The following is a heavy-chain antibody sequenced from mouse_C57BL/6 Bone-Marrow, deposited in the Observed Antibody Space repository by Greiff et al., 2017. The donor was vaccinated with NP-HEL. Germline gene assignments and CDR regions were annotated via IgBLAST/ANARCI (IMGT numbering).Heavy chain of an antibody. Sequence: VMLMESGPGLVQPSQSLSITCPVSGFSLTSYGVHWVRQSPGKGLEWLGVLWSGGSTDYNAAFISRLSISKDNSKSQVFFKMNSLQADDTAIYYCARLREMDYWGQGTSVTVSS. CDR1: GFSLTSYG. CDR2: LWSGGST. J-gene: IGHJ4*01. V-gene: IGHV2-2*01. CDR3: ARLREMDY. D-gene: IGHD3-2*02.